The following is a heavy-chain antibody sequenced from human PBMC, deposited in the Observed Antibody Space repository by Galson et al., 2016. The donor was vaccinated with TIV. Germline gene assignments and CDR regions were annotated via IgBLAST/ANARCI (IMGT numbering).Heavy chain of an antibody. D-gene: IGHD2-2*01. Sequence: SVKVFCKASGHTFTSYDMNWVRQAPGQGLEWMGWMNPNSGNTGYTQKFQGRVTMTRDTSVSTAYMELTNLRSEDTAVYICAQLVRKCGMTRCYGDHVDYWGQGTLVTVSS. V-gene: IGHV1-8*01. J-gene: IGHJ4*02. CDR2: MNPNSGNT. CDR3: AQLVRKCGMTRCYGDHVDY. CDR1: GHTFTSYD.